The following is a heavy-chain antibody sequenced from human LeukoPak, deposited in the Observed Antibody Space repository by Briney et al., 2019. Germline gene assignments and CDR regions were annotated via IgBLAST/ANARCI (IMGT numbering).Heavy chain of an antibody. CDR1: GGSISSYY. D-gene: IGHD2-2*01. V-gene: IGHV4-59*12. Sequence: SETLSLTCTVSGGSISSYYWSWIRQPPGNGLEWIGYIYYTGSTNYNPSLKSRVTISVDTSKNQFSLKLSSVTAADTAVYYCARDAGYCSSTSCYRYFDYWGQGTLVTVSS. CDR2: IYYTGST. CDR3: ARDAGYCSSTSCYRYFDY. J-gene: IGHJ4*02.